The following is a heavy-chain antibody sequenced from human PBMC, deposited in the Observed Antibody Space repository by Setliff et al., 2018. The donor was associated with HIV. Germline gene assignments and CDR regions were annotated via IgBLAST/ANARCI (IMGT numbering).Heavy chain of an antibody. J-gene: IGHJ6*03. Sequence: SETLSLTCTVSGGSISSNSYYWGWIRQPPGKGLEWIGSIYYSGSTYYNPSLKSRVTISVDTTKNQFSLKLSSVTAADTAVYYCARQGGYSGYGFYYYYYYMDVWGKGTTVTVSS. CDR1: GGSISSNSYY. CDR3: ARQGGYSGYGFYYYYYYMDV. V-gene: IGHV4-39*01. D-gene: IGHD5-12*01. CDR2: IYYSGST.